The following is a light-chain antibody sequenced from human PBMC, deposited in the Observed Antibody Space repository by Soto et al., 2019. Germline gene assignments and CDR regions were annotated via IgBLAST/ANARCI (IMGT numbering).Light chain of an antibody. CDR1: SSNIGAGYD. J-gene: IGLJ2*01. Sequence: QSVLTQPPSVSGAPGQRVTISCTGSSSNIGAGYDVHWYQQLPGTAPKVLIYANSHRPSGVPDRFSGSQSGTSASLAITGLQAEDEADYYCQSYDSSLSGSVVFGGGTKSPS. V-gene: IGLV1-40*01. CDR3: QSYDSSLSGSVV. CDR2: ANS.